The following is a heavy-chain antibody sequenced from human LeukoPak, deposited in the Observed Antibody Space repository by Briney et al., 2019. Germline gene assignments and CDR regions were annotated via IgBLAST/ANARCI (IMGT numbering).Heavy chain of an antibody. CDR1: GGSISSSSYY. J-gene: IGHJ4*02. V-gene: IGHV4-39*01. D-gene: IGHD3-16*02. Sequence: PSETLSLTCTVSGGSISSSSYYWGWIRQPPGKGLEWIGSIYYSGFTYYNPSLKSRVTISVDTSKNQFSLKVSSVTAADTAVYYCARTTSGGVIAIDYWGQGTPVTVSP. CDR2: IYYSGFT. CDR3: ARTTSGGVIAIDY.